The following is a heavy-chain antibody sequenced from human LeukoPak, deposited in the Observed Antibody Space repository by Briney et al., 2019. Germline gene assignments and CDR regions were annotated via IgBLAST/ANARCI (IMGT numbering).Heavy chain of an antibody. Sequence: QPGGSLRLSCAASGFALSSHWMTWVRQVPGRGPEWVANVNRDGSETYYLDSVKGRFTISKDNAKNSLYLQMNSLRAEDTAVYYCAKSSEWSSSWSTFDYWGQGTLVTVSS. CDR1: GFALSSHW. D-gene: IGHD6-13*01. CDR3: AKSSEWSSSWSTFDY. J-gene: IGHJ4*02. CDR2: VNRDGSET. V-gene: IGHV3-7*03.